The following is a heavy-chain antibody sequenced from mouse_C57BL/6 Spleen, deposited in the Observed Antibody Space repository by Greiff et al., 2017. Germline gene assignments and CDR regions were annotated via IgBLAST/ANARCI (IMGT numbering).Heavy chain of an antibody. CDR1: GYTFTSYT. D-gene: IGHD1-1*01. CDR3: ARRIPTLVATEAMSY. CDR2: INPSSGYT. V-gene: IGHV1-4*01. J-gene: IGHJ4*01. Sequence: VQLQQSGAELARPGASVKMSCKASGYTFTSYTMHWVKQRPGQGLEWIGYINPSSGYTKYNQKFKDKATLTADKSSSTAYMQHSSLTSEDSAVYYSARRIPTLVATEAMSYCGQGTSVSFS.